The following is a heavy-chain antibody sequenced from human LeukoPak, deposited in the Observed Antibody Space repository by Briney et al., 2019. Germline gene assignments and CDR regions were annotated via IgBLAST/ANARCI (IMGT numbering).Heavy chain of an antibody. J-gene: IGHJ3*01. CDR3: ARQGDEARCTGDCYLDTDALDF. D-gene: IGHD2-21*02. Sequence: GESLKISCQVSGYIFGNYWIVWVRQMPGKGLECMGVIHPSNSATRYSPSFQGQVTISADKSISTAYLQWSSLKASDTAIYYCARQGDEARCTGDCYLDTDALDFWGQGTVVTVSS. V-gene: IGHV5-51*01. CDR1: GYIFGNYW. CDR2: IHPSNSAT.